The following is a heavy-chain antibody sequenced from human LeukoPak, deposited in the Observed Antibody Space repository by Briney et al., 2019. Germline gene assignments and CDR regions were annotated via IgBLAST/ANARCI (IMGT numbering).Heavy chain of an antibody. J-gene: IGHJ5*02. CDR1: GCPNSSYY. CDR2: IYYSGST. V-gene: IGHV4-59*01. CDR3: ARSRITIFGVVTGFDP. D-gene: IGHD3-3*01. Sequence: NPSETLPLTCTGSGCPNSSYYWIWIRQPPGKGLEVIGDIYYSGSTNYNPSLKSRVTISVDTSKNQFSLKLSSVTAADTAVYYCARSRITIFGVVTGFDPWGQGTLVTVSS.